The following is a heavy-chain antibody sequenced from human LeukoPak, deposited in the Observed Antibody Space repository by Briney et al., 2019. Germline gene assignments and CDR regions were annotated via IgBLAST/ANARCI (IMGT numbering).Heavy chain of an antibody. CDR2: IKSKTDGVTT. Sequence: GGSLRLSCTVSGFTFSNAWMSWVRQAPGKGLEWVGRIKSKTDGVTTDYAAPVRGRFTISRDNSKNTLYLQMNSLRAEDTAVYYCARILDSAWGELGYWGQGTLVTVSS. D-gene: IGHD6-19*01. J-gene: IGHJ4*02. V-gene: IGHV3-15*01. CDR3: ARILDSAWGELGY. CDR1: GFTFSNAW.